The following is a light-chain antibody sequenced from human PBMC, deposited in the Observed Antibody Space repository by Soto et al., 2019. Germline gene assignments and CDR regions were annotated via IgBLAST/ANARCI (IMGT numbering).Light chain of an antibody. J-gene: IGKJ5*01. CDR1: QSVSSSY. CDR2: GAS. CDR3: QQYGSSPQIP. V-gene: IGKV3-20*01. Sequence: EIVLTQSPGTLSLSPGERATLSCRASQSVSSSYLAWYQQKPGQAPRLLIYGASSRATGIPDRFSGSGSGTDFTLTISRLEPEVFAVYYCQQYGSSPQIPFCQGPRLEIK.